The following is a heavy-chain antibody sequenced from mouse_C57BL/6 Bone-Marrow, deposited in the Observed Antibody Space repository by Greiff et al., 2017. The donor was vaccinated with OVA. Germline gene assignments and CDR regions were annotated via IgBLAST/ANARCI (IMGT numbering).Heavy chain of an antibody. CDR1: GYAFTNYL. CDR2: INPGSGGT. V-gene: IGHV1-54*01. J-gene: IGHJ3*01. D-gene: IGHD2-3*01. CDR3: ARGGYDGYYETAWFAY. Sequence: VQLQESGAELVRPGTSVKVSCKASGYAFTNYLIEWVKQRPGQGLEWIGVINPGSGGTNYNEKFKGKATLTADKSSSTAYMQLSSLTSEDSAVYFCARGGYDGYYETAWFAYWGQGTLVTVSA.